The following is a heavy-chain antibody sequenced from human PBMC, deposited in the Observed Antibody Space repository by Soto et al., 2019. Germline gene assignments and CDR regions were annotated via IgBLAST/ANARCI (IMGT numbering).Heavy chain of an antibody. CDR3: AKASAPLYCSSTSCYLDY. CDR1: GFTFDDYA. V-gene: IGHV3-9*01. J-gene: IGHJ4*02. D-gene: IGHD2-2*01. Sequence: GGSLRLSCAASGFTFDDYAMHWVRQAPGKGLEWVSGISWNSGSIGYADSVKGRFTISRDNAKNSLYLQMNSLRAEDTALYYCAKASAPLYCSSTSCYLDYWGQGTLVTVSS. CDR2: ISWNSGSI.